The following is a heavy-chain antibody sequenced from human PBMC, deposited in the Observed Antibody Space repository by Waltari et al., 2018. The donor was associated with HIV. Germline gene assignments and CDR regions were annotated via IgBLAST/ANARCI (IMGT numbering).Heavy chain of an antibody. CDR3: ARDFGGTSGPVEY. D-gene: IGHD4-17*01. Sequence: QVHLVQSGAEVKKPGASVKVYCKASGYSLTSYDINWVRQAPGQGFEWMGCMNPNKGNTGYAQKFHVRVTMTRNAFISTAYLELSILRSEATAVYYCARDFGGTSGPVEYWCQGTLVTVSS. CDR1: GYSLTSYD. V-gene: IGHV1-8*01. CDR2: MNPNKGNT. J-gene: IGHJ4*02.